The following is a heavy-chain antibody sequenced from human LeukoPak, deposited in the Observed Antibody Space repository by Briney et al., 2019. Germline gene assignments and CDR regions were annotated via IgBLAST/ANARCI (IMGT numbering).Heavy chain of an antibody. CDR1: GFTFSSYG. CDR3: ARAGGGYNYDDY. CDR2: IWYDGSNK. Sequence: GGSLRLSCAASGFTFSSYGMHWVRQAPGKGLEWVAVIWYDGSNKYYADSVKGRFTNSRDNSKNTLYLQMNSLRDEDTAVYYCARAGGGYNYDDYWGQGTLVTVSS. V-gene: IGHV3-33*01. D-gene: IGHD5-24*01. J-gene: IGHJ4*02.